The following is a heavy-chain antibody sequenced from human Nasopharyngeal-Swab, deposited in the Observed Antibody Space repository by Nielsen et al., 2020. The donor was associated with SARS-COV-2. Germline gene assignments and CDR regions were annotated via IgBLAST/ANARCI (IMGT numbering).Heavy chain of an antibody. J-gene: IGHJ6*02. V-gene: IGHV4-34*01. CDR3: ARGGYQLLLRNYYYGMDV. CDR2: VDHTGRT. CDR1: VGSFSGYY. Sequence: SETLSLTCAVHVGSFSGYYCSWVRQPPGKGLEWIGEVDHTGRTNNNPSLQSRVTMSVYTSKNQFSLTLSSVTAADTAVYYCARGGYQLLLRNYYYGMDVWSQGTTVTVSS. D-gene: IGHD2-15*01.